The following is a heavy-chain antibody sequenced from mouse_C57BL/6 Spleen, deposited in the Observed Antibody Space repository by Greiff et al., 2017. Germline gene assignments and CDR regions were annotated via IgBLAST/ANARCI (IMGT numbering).Heavy chain of an antibody. Sequence: VQLQESGPELVKPGASVKISCKASGYAFSSSWMNWVKQRPGKGLEWIGRIYPGDGDTNYNGKFKGKATLTADKSSSTAYMQLRSLTSEDSAVXFCARKDSSGDTDYWGQGTTLTVSS. V-gene: IGHV1-82*01. CDR3: ARKDSSGDTDY. J-gene: IGHJ2*01. CDR1: GYAFSSSW. CDR2: IYPGDGDT. D-gene: IGHD3-2*02.